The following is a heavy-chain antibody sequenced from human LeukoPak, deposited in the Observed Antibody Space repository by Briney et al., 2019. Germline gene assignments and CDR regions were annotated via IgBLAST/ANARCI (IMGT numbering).Heavy chain of an antibody. CDR2: ISGSGGST. CDR3: AKDRGYCSSTSCYYYYYGMDV. J-gene: IGHJ6*02. D-gene: IGHD2-2*01. CDR1: GFTFSSYA. V-gene: IGHV3-23*01. Sequence: PGASLRLSCAASGFTFSSYAMSRVRQAPGRGLEWVSAISGSGGSTYYADSVKGRFTISRDNSKNTLYLQMNSLRAEDTAVYYCAKDRGYCSSTSCYYYYYGMDVWGQGTTVTVSS.